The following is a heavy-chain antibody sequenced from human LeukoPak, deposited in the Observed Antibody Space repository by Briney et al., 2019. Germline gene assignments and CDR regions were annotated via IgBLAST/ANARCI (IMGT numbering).Heavy chain of an antibody. CDR2: FDPEDGET. Sequence: ASVKVSCKVSGYTLTELSMHWVRQAPGKGLEWMGGFDPEDGETIYAQKFQGRVTMTEDTSTDTAYMELRSLRSDDTAVYYCARDQRTLTYYYYGMDVWGQGTTVTVSS. CDR1: GYTLTELS. V-gene: IGHV1-24*01. J-gene: IGHJ6*02. D-gene: IGHD3/OR15-3a*01. CDR3: ARDQRTLTYYYYGMDV.